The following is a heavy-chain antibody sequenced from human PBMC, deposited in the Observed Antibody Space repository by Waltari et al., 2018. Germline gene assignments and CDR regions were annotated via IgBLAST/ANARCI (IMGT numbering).Heavy chain of an antibody. CDR2: ISSSGTTI. Sequence: QMVESGGGFVWPGGSLKLSCAASGFRFREYYMSWIRQAPGKGLEWVSYISSSGTTILYADSVKGRFTISRDNAKNSLHMEMNNLRAEDTAVYYCARGITSAFDYWGQGSLVTVSS. V-gene: IGHV3-11*01. D-gene: IGHD1-20*01. CDR3: ARGITSAFDY. CDR1: GFRFREYY. J-gene: IGHJ4*02.